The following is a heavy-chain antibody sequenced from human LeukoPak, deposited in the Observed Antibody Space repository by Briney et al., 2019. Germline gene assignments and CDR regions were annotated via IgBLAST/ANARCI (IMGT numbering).Heavy chain of an antibody. Sequence: PSETLSLTCAVYGGSFSGYYWSWIRQPPGKGLEWIGEINQSGSTNYNPSLKSRVTISVDTSKNQFSLKLSSVTAADTAVYYCASNSIAARQSPFDYWGQGTLVTVSS. V-gene: IGHV4-34*01. D-gene: IGHD6-6*01. J-gene: IGHJ4*02. CDR1: GGSFSGYY. CDR3: ASNSIAARQSPFDY. CDR2: INQSGST.